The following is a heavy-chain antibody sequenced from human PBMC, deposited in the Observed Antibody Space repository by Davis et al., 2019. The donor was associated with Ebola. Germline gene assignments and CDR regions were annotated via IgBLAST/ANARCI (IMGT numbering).Heavy chain of an antibody. J-gene: IGHJ6*02. CDR1: GFTFSTYG. D-gene: IGHD3-22*01. CDR2: IRYDGSNK. Sequence: GASLSLSCAASGFTFSTYGIHWVRQAPGTALEWVAFIRYDGSNKYYAHSVKGRFTISRDNSKNTLYLQMNSQRAEETAVYHCAGSPSWRYESSGYYAYYGMDVWGQGTTVTVSS. V-gene: IGHV3-30*02. CDR3: AGSPSWRYESSGYYAYYGMDV.